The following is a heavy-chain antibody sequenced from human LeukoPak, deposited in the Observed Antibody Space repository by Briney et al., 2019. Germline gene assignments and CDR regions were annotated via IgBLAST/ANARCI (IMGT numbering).Heavy chain of an antibody. CDR2: IYHSGST. CDR1: GGSFSGYY. J-gene: IGHJ6*03. D-gene: IGHD2-15*01. CDR3: ARSKATAAPGYYYYYMDV. Sequence: WETLSLTCAVYGGSFSGYYWSWIRQPPGKGLEWIGEIYHSGSTNYNPYLKSRVTISVDTSKNQYSLKLSSVTAADTAVYYCARSKATAAPGYYYYYMDVWGKGTTVTVPS. V-gene: IGHV4-34*01.